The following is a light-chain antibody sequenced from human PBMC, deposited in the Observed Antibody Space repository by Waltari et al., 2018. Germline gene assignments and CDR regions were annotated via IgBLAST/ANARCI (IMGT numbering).Light chain of an antibody. Sequence: SYPLIHPRPTSVDAGQTARIPCGGDTIRNNNVHWYQRKPGQDPVLVVQNDSDRPAGIPERFSGSNSGHTATLTITRVDAGDEADYYCQVWDFTSDQVVFGGGTRLTVL. J-gene: IGLJ2*01. CDR1: TIRNNN. CDR3: QVWDFTSDQVV. V-gene: IGLV3-21*02. CDR2: NDS.